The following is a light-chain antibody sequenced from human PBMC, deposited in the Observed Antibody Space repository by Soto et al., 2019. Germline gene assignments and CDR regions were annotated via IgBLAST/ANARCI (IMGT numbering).Light chain of an antibody. CDR2: GAS. CDR3: QQYGSSPIT. V-gene: IGKV3-20*01. CDR1: QSVISTY. Sequence: EIVLTQSPGTLSLSPGERATLSCRASQSVISTYLAWYQQKPGQAPRLLIYGASSRATGIPDRFSGSGSGTDFTLTISRLEPEDFAVYYCQQYGSSPITFGQGTRMEIK. J-gene: IGKJ5*01.